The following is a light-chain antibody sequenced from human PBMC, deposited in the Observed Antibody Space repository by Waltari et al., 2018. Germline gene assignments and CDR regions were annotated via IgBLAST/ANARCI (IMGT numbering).Light chain of an antibody. J-gene: IGKJ4*01. Sequence: DIQMTQSPSSLSASVGDRVTITCRASHSITTYLNWYQQKPGKAPNLLIYAASSLQSGVPSRFSSSGSGTEFTLTISSLRPEDFATYYCQQTNTVPLTFGGGTKVEIK. CDR3: QQTNTVPLT. V-gene: IGKV1-39*01. CDR1: HSITTY. CDR2: AAS.